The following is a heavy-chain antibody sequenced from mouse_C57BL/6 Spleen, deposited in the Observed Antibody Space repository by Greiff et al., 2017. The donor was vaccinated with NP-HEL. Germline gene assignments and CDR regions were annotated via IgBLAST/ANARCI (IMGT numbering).Heavy chain of an antibody. CDR1: GFNIKDYY. CDR3: VSYGSYAMVY. J-gene: IGHJ4*01. V-gene: IGHV14-2*01. D-gene: IGHD1-1*01. Sequence: VQLKESGAELVKSGASVKLSCTASGFNIKDYYMHWVKQRTEQGLEWIGRIDPEDGETKYATNFQGKFTITADTSSNTAYLQLSSLTSEDTAVYYCVSYGSYAMVYWSQGTSVTVSS. CDR2: IDPEDGET.